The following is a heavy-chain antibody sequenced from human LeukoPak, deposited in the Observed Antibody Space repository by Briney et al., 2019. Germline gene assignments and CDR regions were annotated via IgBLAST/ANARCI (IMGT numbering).Heavy chain of an antibody. CDR1: GGTFSSFA. D-gene: IGHD6-6*01. CDR3: ARDEGIAAHFDY. CDR2: INPSGGST. V-gene: IGHV1-46*01. Sequence: GASVKVSCKASGGTFSSFAINWVRQAPGQGLEWMGIINPSGGSTSYAQKFQGRVTMTRDTSTSTVYMELSSLRSEDTAVYYCARDEGIAAHFDYWGQGTLVTVSS. J-gene: IGHJ4*02.